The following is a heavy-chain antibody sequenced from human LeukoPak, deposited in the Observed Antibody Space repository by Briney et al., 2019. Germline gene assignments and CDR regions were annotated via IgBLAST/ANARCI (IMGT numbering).Heavy chain of an antibody. J-gene: IGHJ4*02. CDR2: MNPNSGNT. D-gene: IGHD2-15*01. Sequence: ASVKLSCKASGYTFTSYDINWVRQATGPGLEWMGWMNPNSGNTGYAQKFQGRVTMTRNNSIRTAYMEMSSLRSEDTPVYYCARGAFRYCSGGSCYSDYWGQGTLVTVSS. V-gene: IGHV1-8*01. CDR1: GYTFTSYD. CDR3: ARGAFRYCSGGSCYSDY.